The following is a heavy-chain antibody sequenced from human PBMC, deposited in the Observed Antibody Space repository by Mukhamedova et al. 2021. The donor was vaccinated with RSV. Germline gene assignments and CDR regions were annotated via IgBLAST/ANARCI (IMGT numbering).Heavy chain of an antibody. V-gene: IGHV3-30*02. CDR2: IRYNGNDK. J-gene: IGHJ3*02. CDR3: ARWYGSWSACDI. D-gene: IGHD1-26*01. Sequence: VRQAPGKGLQWVAYIRYNGNDKYYADSVKGRFTISRDNSKNTLYLQMNSLRPDDTAVYYCARWYGSWSACDIWGQGTTVTVSS.